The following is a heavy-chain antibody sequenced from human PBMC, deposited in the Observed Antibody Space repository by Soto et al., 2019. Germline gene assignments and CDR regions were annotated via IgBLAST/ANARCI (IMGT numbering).Heavy chain of an antibody. Sequence: SGPTLVNPTQTLTLTFTFSGFSLSTSGVGEGWIHQPPGKALEWLALIYWDDDKRYSPSLKSRLTITKDTSKNQVVLTMTNMDPVDTATYYCAHRMGLSETMVRGVIVKNNWFDPWGRGTLVTVSS. CDR3: AHRMGLSETMVRGVIVKNNWFDP. J-gene: IGHJ5*02. CDR1: GFSLSTSGVG. D-gene: IGHD3-10*01. CDR2: IYWDDDK. V-gene: IGHV2-5*02.